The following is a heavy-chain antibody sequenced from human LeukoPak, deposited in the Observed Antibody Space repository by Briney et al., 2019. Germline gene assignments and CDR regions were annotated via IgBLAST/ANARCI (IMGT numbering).Heavy chain of an antibody. CDR3: AKGYFDWLLPVGRGY. CDR2: ISYDGSNK. V-gene: IGHV3-30*18. D-gene: IGHD3-9*01. J-gene: IGHJ4*02. Sequence: PGGSLRLSCAASGFTFSSYGMHWVRQAPGKGLEWVAVISYDGSNKYYADSVKGRFTISRDNSKNTLYLQMNSLRAEDTAVYYRAKGYFDWLLPVGRGYWGQGTLVTVSS. CDR1: GFTFSSYG.